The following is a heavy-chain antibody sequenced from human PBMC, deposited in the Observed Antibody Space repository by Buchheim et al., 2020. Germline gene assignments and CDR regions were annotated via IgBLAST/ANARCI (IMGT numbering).Heavy chain of an antibody. CDR2: ISGSDYTT. CDR3: AKGGGSGWYGG. D-gene: IGHD6-19*01. V-gene: IGHV3-23*01. Sequence: EVQLLESGGGLVQPGGSLRLSCAASGFTFSSYAMSWVRQAPGKGLEWVSSISGSDYTTYYGDSVKGRFTISRDNAKTTLYLQMNSLRAEDTAVYYCAKGGGSGWYGGWGQGTL. CDR1: GFTFSSYA. J-gene: IGHJ4*02.